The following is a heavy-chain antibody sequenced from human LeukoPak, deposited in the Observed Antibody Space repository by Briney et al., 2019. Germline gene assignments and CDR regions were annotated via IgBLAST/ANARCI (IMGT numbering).Heavy chain of an antibody. D-gene: IGHD2-2*01. CDR1: GGSISSYY. CDR2: IYYSGST. V-gene: IGHV4-59*01. J-gene: IGHJ2*01. Sequence: SETLSLTCTVSGGSISSYYWSWIRQPPGKGLEWIGYIYYSGSTNYNPSLKSRVTISVDTSKNQFSLKLSSVTAADTAVYYRARGADIVVVPAASPYWYFDLWGCGTLVTVSS. CDR3: ARGADIVVVPAASPYWYFDL.